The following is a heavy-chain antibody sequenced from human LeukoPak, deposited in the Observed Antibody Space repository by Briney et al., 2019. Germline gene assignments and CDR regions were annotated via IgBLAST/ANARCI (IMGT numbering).Heavy chain of an antibody. J-gene: IGHJ4*02. CDR1: GGSIRSSY. CDR3: ARIFRGAYFDY. V-gene: IGHV4-59*01. Sequence: SETLSLTCTVSGGSIRSSYWSWIRQPPGKGLEWIGYIHFSGSTNYNPSLKSRVTVSDDKSKNQFSLKLSSVTAADTAVYYCARIFRGAYFDYWGQGTLVTVSS. D-gene: IGHD3-10*01. CDR2: IHFSGST.